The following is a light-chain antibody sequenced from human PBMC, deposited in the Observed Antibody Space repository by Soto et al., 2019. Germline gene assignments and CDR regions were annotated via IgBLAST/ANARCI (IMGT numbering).Light chain of an antibody. Sequence: QSVLTQPASVSGSPGQSSTISCTGTISDVGSYNLVSWYQQHPGKAPKLMIYEGSKRPSGVSNRFSGSKSGNTASLTISGLQAEDDADYYCCSYAGSSTFVFGTGTKVTVL. V-gene: IGLV2-23*03. CDR1: ISDVGSYNL. CDR2: EGS. CDR3: CSYAGSSTFV. J-gene: IGLJ1*01.